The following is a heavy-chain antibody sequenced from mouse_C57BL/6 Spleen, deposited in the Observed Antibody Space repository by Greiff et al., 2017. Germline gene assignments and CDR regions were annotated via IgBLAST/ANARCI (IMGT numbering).Heavy chain of an antibody. Sequence: VQLQQPGAELVRPGTSVKLSCKASGYTFTSYWMPWVTQSPGQGLEWIGVIDPSDSYTNYNQKFKGKATLAVDTSSSTAYMQLSSLTSEDSAVYYCARGTAQATRAMDYWGQGTPVTVSA. J-gene: IGHJ4*01. D-gene: IGHD3-2*02. V-gene: IGHV1-59*01. CDR3: ARGTAQATRAMDY. CDR2: IDPSDSYT. CDR1: GYTFTSYW.